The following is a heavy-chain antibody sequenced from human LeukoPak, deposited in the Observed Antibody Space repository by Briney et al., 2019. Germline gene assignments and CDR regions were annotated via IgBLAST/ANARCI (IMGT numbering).Heavy chain of an antibody. D-gene: IGHD1-26*01. CDR3: AREMLGAANNAFDI. CDR2: INAGNGNT. Sequence: ASVKVSCKASGYTFTSYLMHWVRQAPGQGLEWMGWINAGNGNTKYSQEFQGRVTITRDTSASTAYMELSRLRSEDMAVYYCAREMLGAANNAFDIWGQGTMVTVSS. CDR1: GYTFTSYL. J-gene: IGHJ3*02. V-gene: IGHV1-3*03.